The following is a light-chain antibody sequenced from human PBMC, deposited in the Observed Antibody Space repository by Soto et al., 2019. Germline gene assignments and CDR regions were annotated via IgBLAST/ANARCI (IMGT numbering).Light chain of an antibody. J-gene: IGLJ1*01. CDR1: SSDVGAYNY. CDR3: SSYAGSINPYV. CDR2: DVS. Sequence: QSVLTQPPSASGSPGQSVTISCTGTSSDVGAYNYVSWYQQYTGKAPKLMIYDVSKRPSGVPDRFSGSKSGNTASLTVSGLRADDEAVYYCSSYAGSINPYVFGTGTKLTVL. V-gene: IGLV2-8*01.